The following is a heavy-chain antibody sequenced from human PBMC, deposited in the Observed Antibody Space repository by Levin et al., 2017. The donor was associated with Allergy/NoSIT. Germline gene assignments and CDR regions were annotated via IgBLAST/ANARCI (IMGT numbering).Heavy chain of an antibody. Sequence: GGSLRLSCAASGFTFDDYAMHWVRQAPGKGLEWVSGISWNSGSIGYADSVKGRFTISRDNAKNSLYLQMNSLRAEDTALYYCAKGINGGYFWSGNAFDIWGQGTMVTVSS. D-gene: IGHD3-3*01. CDR3: AKGINGGYFWSGNAFDI. V-gene: IGHV3-9*01. CDR2: ISWNSGSI. CDR1: GFTFDDYA. J-gene: IGHJ3*02.